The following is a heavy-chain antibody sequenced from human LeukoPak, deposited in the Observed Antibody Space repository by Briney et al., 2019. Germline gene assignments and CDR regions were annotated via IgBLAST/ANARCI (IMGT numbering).Heavy chain of an antibody. CDR2: ITTNGGRT. V-gene: IGHV3-64*01. D-gene: IGHD1-26*01. CDR3: ARDLVVGATGFDF. CDR1: GFTFSSYA. J-gene: IGHJ3*01. Sequence: PGGSLRLSCAASGFTFSSYAMHWVRQAPGKGLEYVSAITTNGGRTYYANSVKGRFTISRDNSKNTLYLQMGSLRVEDMAVYYCARDLVVGATGFDFWGQGTLVTVSS.